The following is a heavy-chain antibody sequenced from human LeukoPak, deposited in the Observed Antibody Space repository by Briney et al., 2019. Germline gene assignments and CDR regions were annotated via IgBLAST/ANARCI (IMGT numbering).Heavy chain of an antibody. CDR2: IYTSGST. J-gene: IGHJ4*02. Sequence: PSETLSLTCTVSGGSISSGSYYWSWIRQPAGKGLEWIGRIYTSGSTNYNPSLKSRVTISVDTSKNQFSLKLSSVTAADTAVYYCATSSPTMTTGFDYWGQGTLVTVSS. D-gene: IGHD4-17*01. CDR1: GGSISSGSYY. CDR3: ATSSPTMTTGFDY. V-gene: IGHV4-61*02.